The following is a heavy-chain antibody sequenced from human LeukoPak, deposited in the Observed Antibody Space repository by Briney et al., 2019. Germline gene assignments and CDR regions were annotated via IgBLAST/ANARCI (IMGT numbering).Heavy chain of an antibody. CDR2: IKPDGRVK. D-gene: IGHD4-23*01. CDR1: GFTFSNYW. V-gene: IGHV3-7*01. J-gene: IGHJ4*02. CDR3: ARDRDDGGFEY. Sequence: GGSQRLSCAASGFTFSNYWMSWVRRAPEKGLEWVANIKPDGRVKQYVDSMKGRFTISRDNAKNSLYLQMNSLRAEDTAVYYCARDRDDGGFEYWGQGTLVTVSS.